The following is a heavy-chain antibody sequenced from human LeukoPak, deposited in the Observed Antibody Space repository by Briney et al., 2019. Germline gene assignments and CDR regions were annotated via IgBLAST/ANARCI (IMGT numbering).Heavy chain of an antibody. J-gene: IGHJ4*02. Sequence: ASVKVSCKASGYTFTSYGISWVRQAPGQGLEWMGWISAYNGNTNYAQKLQGRVTMTTDTSTSTAYMELRSPRSDDTAVYYCARDCGGDCYGYYFDHWGQGTLVTVSS. CDR1: GYTFTSYG. CDR3: ARDCGGDCYGYYFDH. D-gene: IGHD2-21*01. V-gene: IGHV1-18*01. CDR2: ISAYNGNT.